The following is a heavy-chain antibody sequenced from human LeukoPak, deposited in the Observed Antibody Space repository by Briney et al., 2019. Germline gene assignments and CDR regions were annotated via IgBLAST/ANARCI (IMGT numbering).Heavy chain of an antibody. CDR3: ARVSVGTTILVDY. CDR1: GYTFTGYY. J-gene: IGHJ4*02. Sequence: ASVKVSCKASGYTFTGYYMHWVRQAPGQGLEWMGIINPGGGTTTYAQKFQGRVTMTRDTSTSTVYMELSSLRSEDTAVYYCARVSVGTTILVDYWGQGTLVTVSS. D-gene: IGHD1-26*01. CDR2: INPGGGTT. V-gene: IGHV1-46*01.